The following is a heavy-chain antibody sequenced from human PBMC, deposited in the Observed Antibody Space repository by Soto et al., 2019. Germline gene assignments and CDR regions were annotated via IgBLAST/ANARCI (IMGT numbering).Heavy chain of an antibody. J-gene: IGHJ6*02. V-gene: IGHV1-69*12. CDR3: ASHSGSSPEGRYYYGMDV. CDR2: IIPIFGTG. Sequence: QVQLVQSGAEVKKPGSSVKVSCKASGGTFSSYAISWVRQAPGQGLEWMGGIIPIFGTGDYAQKCQGRVTITADESPSTAYMELSSLRSEDTAVYYCASHSGSSPEGRYYYGMDVWGQGTTVTVSS. D-gene: IGHD1-26*01. CDR1: GGTFSSYA.